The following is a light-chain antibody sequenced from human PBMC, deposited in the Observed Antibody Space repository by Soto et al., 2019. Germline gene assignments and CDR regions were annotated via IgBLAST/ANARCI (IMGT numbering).Light chain of an antibody. Sequence: QSVLTQPPSASGTPGQRVTISCSGSSSNIGSQTVNWYQQLPGTAPKLLIYIDNQRPSGVPDRFSGSKSGTSASLAISGLQSEDEADYYCASWDDSLYGPVFGGGTKVTVL. CDR2: IDN. J-gene: IGLJ2*01. V-gene: IGLV1-44*01. CDR3: ASWDDSLYGPV. CDR1: SSNIGSQT.